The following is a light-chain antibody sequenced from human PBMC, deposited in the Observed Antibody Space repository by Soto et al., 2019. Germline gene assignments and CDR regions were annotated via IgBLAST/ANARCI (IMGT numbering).Light chain of an antibody. V-gene: IGLV1-40*01. CDR3: QSYDTTLSGVV. CDR2: DDN. J-gene: IGLJ1*01. Sequence: QSVLTQTPSVSGAPGQKITMSCTGSSSNIGAGYDVHWYQQLPGAAPKLLIYDDNNRPSGIPDRFSASKSGTSASLAITGLRGDDEANYYCQSYDTTLSGVVFGAGTKLTVL. CDR1: SSNIGAGYD.